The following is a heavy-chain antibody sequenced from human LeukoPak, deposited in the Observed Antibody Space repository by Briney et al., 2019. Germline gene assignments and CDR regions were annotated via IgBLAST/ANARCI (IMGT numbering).Heavy chain of an antibody. V-gene: IGHV3-21*01. CDR2: ISSSSTYM. Sequence: GGSLRFSCAASGFTFSSYYMSWVRQAPGKGLEWVSSISSSSTYMFYADSVRGRFTISRDNAKNSLYLQMNSLRAEDTAVYYCARDRGSGWHTFDYWGQGTLVTVSS. D-gene: IGHD6-19*01. J-gene: IGHJ4*02. CDR1: GFTFSSYY. CDR3: ARDRGSGWHTFDY.